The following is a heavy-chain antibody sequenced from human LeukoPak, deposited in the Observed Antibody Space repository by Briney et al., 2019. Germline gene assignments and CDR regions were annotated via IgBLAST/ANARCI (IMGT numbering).Heavy chain of an antibody. CDR3: ARDLTAAAHFDY. CDR1: GFTFSNFA. J-gene: IGHJ4*02. D-gene: IGHD6-25*01. Sequence: GGSLRLSCAASGFTFSNFAMGWVRQAPGKGLEGVSTISDSGGSTFYADSVKGRFTISRDNSKNTLYVQMNSLRAEDTAVYYCARDLTAAAHFDYWGQGTLVTVSS. CDR2: ISDSGGST. V-gene: IGHV3-23*01.